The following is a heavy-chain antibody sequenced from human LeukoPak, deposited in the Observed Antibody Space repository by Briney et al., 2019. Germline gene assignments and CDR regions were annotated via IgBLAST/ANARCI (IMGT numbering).Heavy chain of an antibody. CDR2: TYYRSKWYN. V-gene: IGHV6-1*01. J-gene: IGHJ3*02. Sequence: SQTLSLTCAISGDSVSSNSAAWNWIRQSPSRGLEWLGRTYYRSKWYNDYAVSVKSRITINPDTSKNQFSLKLSSVTAADTAVYYCASVQLGGNGRGAFDIWGQGTMVTVSS. CDR3: ASVQLGGNGRGAFDI. CDR1: GDSVSSNSAA. D-gene: IGHD4-23*01.